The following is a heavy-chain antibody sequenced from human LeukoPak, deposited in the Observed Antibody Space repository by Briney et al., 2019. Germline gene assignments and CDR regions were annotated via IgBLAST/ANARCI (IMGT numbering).Heavy chain of an antibody. J-gene: IGHJ3*02. CDR2: INHSGST. V-gene: IGHV4-34*01. D-gene: IGHD3-22*01. Sequence: SETLSLTCAVYGGSFSGYYWSWIRQPPGKGLEWIGEINHSGSTNYNPSLKSRVTISVDTSKNQFSLKLSSVTAADTAVYYCARTSSGYRTYDAFDIWGQGTMVTVSS. CDR1: GGSFSGYY. CDR3: ARTSSGYRTYDAFDI.